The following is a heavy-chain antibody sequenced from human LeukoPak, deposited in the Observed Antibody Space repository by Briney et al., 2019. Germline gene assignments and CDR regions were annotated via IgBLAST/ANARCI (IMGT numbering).Heavy chain of an antibody. J-gene: IGHJ5*02. V-gene: IGHV1-69*13. D-gene: IGHD3-10*01. CDR1: GGTFSSYA. CDR2: IIPIFGTA. Sequence: ASVKVSCKASGGTFSSYAISWVRQAPGQGLEWMGGIIPIFGTANYAQKFQGRVTITADESTSTAYMELSSLRSEDTAVYYCARSEQNILLWFGELLPNWFDPWGQGTLVTVSS. CDR3: ARSEQNILLWFGELLPNWFDP.